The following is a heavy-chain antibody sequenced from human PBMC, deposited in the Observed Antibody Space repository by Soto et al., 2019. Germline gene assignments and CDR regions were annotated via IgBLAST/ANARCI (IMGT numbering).Heavy chain of an antibody. CDR1: GFTFSTYAISNYA. CDR2: ISGSGVYT. V-gene: IGHV3-23*01. CDR3: AKGHGRYLESAMDV. Sequence: ASLRLSCGASGFTFSTYAISNYAMSWVRQAPGKGLEWVSTISGSGVYTYHADSVKGRFTISRDNSKNTVYLQMDSLSAEDTAVYYCAKGHGRYLESAMDVLGQGNTVTVS. D-gene: IGHD2-8*01. J-gene: IGHJ6*02.